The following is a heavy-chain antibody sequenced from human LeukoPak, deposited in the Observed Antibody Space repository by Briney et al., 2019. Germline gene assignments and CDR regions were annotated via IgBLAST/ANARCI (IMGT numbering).Heavy chain of an antibody. CDR3: AKRGGGVAIRSFDY. CDR2: FSGSGDYT. V-gene: IGHV3-23*01. D-gene: IGHD2-21*01. CDR1: GFTFSSYA. Sequence: AGGSLRLSCAASGFTFSSYAMSWVRQAPGKGLEWVSAFSGSGDYTYYADSVKGRFTVSRDNSKSTLYLQMNSLTAEDTAVYYCAKRGGGVAIRSFDYWGQGTLVTVSS. J-gene: IGHJ4*02.